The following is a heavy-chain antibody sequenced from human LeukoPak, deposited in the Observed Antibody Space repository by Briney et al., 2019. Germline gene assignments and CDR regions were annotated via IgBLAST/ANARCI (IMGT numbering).Heavy chain of an antibody. CDR3: ATGGTYYYSH. D-gene: IGHD3-22*01. J-gene: IGHJ4*02. CDR1: GFPFSTYG. V-gene: IGHV3-33*01. CDR2: AYGDGSSQ. Sequence: GGSLRLSCAASGFPFSTYGMHWVRQAPGKGLEWVAVAYGDGSSQYYADSVKGRFTVSKDIAKSTLYVQMNSLRAGDTAVYYCATGGTYYYSHWGQGTLVTVSS.